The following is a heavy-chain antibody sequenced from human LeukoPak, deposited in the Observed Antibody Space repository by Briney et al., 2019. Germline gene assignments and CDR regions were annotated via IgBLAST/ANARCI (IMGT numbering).Heavy chain of an antibody. CDR1: GFTFSSYS. Sequence: GGSLRLSCAASGFTFSSYSMSWVRQAPGKGLEWVGRIKRKSDGGTTDYAAPVKGRFTISRDDSKNTLYLQMNSLKTEDTAVYYCTSGAMLVSWGQGTLVTVSS. CDR2: IKRKSDGGTT. CDR3: TSGAMLVS. J-gene: IGHJ5*02. D-gene: IGHD3-22*01. V-gene: IGHV3-15*01.